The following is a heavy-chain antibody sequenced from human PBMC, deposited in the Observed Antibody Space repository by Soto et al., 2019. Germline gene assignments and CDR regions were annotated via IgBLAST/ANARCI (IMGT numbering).Heavy chain of an antibody. CDR2: IIPIFGTA. CDR3: ARDGVAAGNINFDY. CDR1: GGTFSSYA. Sequence: SVKVSCKASGGTFSSYAISWVRQAPGQGLEWMGGIIPIFGTANYAQKLQGRVTMTTDTSTSTAYMELRSLRSDDTAVYYCARDGVAAGNINFDYWGQGTLVTVSS. V-gene: IGHV1-69*05. J-gene: IGHJ4*01. D-gene: IGHD6-19*01.